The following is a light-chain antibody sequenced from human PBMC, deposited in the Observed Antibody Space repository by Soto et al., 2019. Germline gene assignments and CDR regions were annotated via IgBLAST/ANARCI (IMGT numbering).Light chain of an antibody. J-gene: IGLJ2*01. CDR1: SSNVGAGYD. Sequence: QSVLTQPPSVSGAPGQRVTISCTGSSSNVGAGYDVHWYQQLPGTAPKLLIYDNSNRSSGVPDRFSASKSGTSASLAITGLQAEDEADYYCQSYDISLSGVVFGGGTKLTVL. CDR3: QSYDISLSGVV. CDR2: DNS. V-gene: IGLV1-40*01.